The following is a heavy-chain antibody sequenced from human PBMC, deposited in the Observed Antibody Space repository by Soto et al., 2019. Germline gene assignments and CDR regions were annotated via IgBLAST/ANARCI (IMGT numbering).Heavy chain of an antibody. D-gene: IGHD2-2*01. J-gene: IGHJ6*02. V-gene: IGHV4-39*01. CDR3: ARLHGYCISSSCHGHYAMDV. CDR2: IYYSGTT. CDR1: SASISSRSYT. Sequence: QLQLQESGPGLVKPSETLFLTCTVSSASISSRSYTWGWIRQPPGKGLEWIGSIYYSGTTYYNPSLNSRVTVSVDTSKNQFSLKVTSVTAADTAVYYCARLHGYCISSSCHGHYAMDVWGQGTTVTVSS.